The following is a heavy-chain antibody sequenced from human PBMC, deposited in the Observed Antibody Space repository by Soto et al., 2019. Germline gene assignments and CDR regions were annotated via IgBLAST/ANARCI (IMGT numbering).Heavy chain of an antibody. D-gene: IGHD6-13*01. CDR2: INAGNGNT. J-gene: IGHJ5*02. CDR1: GYTFTSYA. V-gene: IGHV1-3*01. Sequence: ASVKVSCKASGYTFTSYAMHWVRQAPGQRLEWMGWINAGNGNTKYSQKFQGRVTITRDTSASTAYMELSSLRSEDTAVYYCARGRSSSSWQARWFDPWGQGTLVTVS. CDR3: ARGRSSSSWQARWFDP.